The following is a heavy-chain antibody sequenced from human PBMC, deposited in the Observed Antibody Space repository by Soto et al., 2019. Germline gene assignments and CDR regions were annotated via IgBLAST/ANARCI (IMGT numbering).Heavy chain of an antibody. V-gene: IGHV3-23*01. D-gene: IGHD4-17*01. Sequence: GGSLRLSCAASGCTFISYAMHWVHQAPGKGLEWVSVISGRGGSIYNADSVKGRFTISRDNSKNSLYLQMNSLRAEDTALYYCAKLRGGDDYGDLYYFDYWGQGTRVTVSA. CDR2: ISGRGGSI. CDR1: GCTFISYA. J-gene: IGHJ4*02. CDR3: AKLRGGDDYGDLYYFDY.